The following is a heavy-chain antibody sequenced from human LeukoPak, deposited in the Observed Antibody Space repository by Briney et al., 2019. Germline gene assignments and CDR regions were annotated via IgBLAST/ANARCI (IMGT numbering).Heavy chain of an antibody. CDR1: GFTFRNFA. D-gene: IGHD2-8*01. Sequence: GGSLRLSCSTSGFTFRNFAMSWVRQAPGKGLEWVSAIGGGDTHYADSVKGRVTISRDDSRSTVDLQMSSLRAEDTAVYYCAKDGQSFNSMYDYFDSWGQGTLVTVSS. CDR3: AKDGQSFNSMYDYFDS. V-gene: IGHV3-23*01. CDR2: IGGGDT. J-gene: IGHJ4*02.